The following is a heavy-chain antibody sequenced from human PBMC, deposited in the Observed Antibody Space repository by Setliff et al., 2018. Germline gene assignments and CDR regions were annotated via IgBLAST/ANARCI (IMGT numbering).Heavy chain of an antibody. CDR3: ARDQSGVKRTLTDYYHMDV. D-gene: IGHD2-15*01. V-gene: IGHV1-18*01. Sequence: ASVKVSCKASGYFFTGYGISWVRQTPGQGPEWMGWISPYNGDTSYSQRFQDRITLTTDTPANTAYMELRSLRFDDTAVYYCARDQSGVKRTLTDYYHMDVWGNGTTVTSP. CDR2: ISPYNGDT. J-gene: IGHJ6*03. CDR1: GYFFTGYG.